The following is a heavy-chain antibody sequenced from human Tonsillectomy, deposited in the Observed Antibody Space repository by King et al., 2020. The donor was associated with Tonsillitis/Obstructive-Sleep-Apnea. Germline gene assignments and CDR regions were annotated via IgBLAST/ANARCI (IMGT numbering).Heavy chain of an antibody. CDR2: ISWNSGSI. Sequence: VQLVESGGGLVQPGRSLRLSCAASGFTFDDYAMHWVRQAPGKGLEWVSGISWNSGSIGYADSVKGRFTISRDNAKNSLYLQMNSLRAEDTALYYCAKDSRTGLYSYGPVDYWGQGTLVTVSS. CDR1: GFTFDDYA. D-gene: IGHD5-18*01. J-gene: IGHJ4*02. V-gene: IGHV3-9*01. CDR3: AKDSRTGLYSYGPVDY.